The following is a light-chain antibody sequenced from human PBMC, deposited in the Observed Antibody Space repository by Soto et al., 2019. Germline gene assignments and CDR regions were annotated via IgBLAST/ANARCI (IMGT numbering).Light chain of an antibody. V-gene: IGKV3-15*01. CDR2: GAS. Sequence: EIVMTQSPATLSVSPGERATLSCRASQSVSSNLAWYQQKPGQAPRLLIYGASTRATGIPARFSGSGSGTEFTLTISSLQSEDFAVYYCQQYNTWLITFGQGKRLEIK. CDR3: QQYNTWLIT. CDR1: QSVSSN. J-gene: IGKJ5*01.